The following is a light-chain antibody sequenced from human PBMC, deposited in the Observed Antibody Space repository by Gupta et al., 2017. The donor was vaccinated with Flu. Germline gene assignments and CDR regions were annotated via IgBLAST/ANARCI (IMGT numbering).Light chain of an antibody. CDR1: QSISTW. V-gene: IGKV1-5*03. CDR2: KAS. J-gene: IGKJ1*01. CDR3: QQYKAYST. Sequence: SPSTLSAAVGDRVTITCRASQSISTWLAWYQQKPRKAPKLLIYKASSLESGVPSRFSGSGSGTEFTLTISSLQPDDFATYYCQQYKAYSTFGQGTKVEIK.